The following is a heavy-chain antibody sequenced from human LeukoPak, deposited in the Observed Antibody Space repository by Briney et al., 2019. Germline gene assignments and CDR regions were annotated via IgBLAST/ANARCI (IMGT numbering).Heavy chain of an antibody. J-gene: IGHJ6*02. CDR1: GGSFSGYY. D-gene: IGHD3-22*01. Sequence: PSETLSLTCAVYGGSFSGYYWSWIRQPPGKGLEWIGEINHSGSTNYNPSLKSRATISVDTSKNQFSLKLSSVTAADTAVYYCARAILYDSSGYYYLYYYYGMDVWGQGTTVTVSS. V-gene: IGHV4-34*01. CDR3: ARAILYDSSGYYYLYYYYGMDV. CDR2: INHSGST.